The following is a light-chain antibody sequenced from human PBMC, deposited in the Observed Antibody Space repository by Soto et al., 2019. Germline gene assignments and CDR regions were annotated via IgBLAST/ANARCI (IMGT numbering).Light chain of an antibody. CDR3: SSYTTRSTLV. J-gene: IGLJ2*01. V-gene: IGLV2-14*01. CDR1: SSDVGAYDF. CDR2: DVT. Sequence: QSALTQPASVSGSPGQSITISCTGTSSDVGAYDFVSWYQHSPGKAPKLVTFDVTHRPPGISDRFSGSKSANTASLTISGLQAEYEAFYYCSSYTTRSTLVFGGGTKLTVL.